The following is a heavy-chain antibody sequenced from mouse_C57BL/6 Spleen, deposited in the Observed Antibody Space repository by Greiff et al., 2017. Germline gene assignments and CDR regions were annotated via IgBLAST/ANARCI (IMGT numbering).Heavy chain of an antibody. J-gene: IGHJ4*01. CDR1: GYTFTSYW. CDR2: IDPSDSYT. Sequence: QVQLKQPGAELVKPGASVKLSCKASGYTFTSYWMQWVKQRPGQGLEWIGEIDPSDSYTNYNQKFKGKATLTVDTSSSTAYMQLSSLTSEDSAVYYCARPLTGTDAMDYWGQGTSVTVSS. CDR3: ARPLTGTDAMDY. V-gene: IGHV1-50*01. D-gene: IGHD4-1*01.